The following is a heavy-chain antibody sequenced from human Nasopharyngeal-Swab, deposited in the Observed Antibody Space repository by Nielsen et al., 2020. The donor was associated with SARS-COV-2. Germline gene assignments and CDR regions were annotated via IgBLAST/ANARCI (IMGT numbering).Heavy chain of an antibody. CDR1: GYRFISYW. J-gene: IGHJ3*02. CDR3: ARTAIEGGYYRGDAFDI. CDR2: IYPGDSDT. V-gene: IGHV5-51*01. D-gene: IGHD3-22*01. Sequence: GESLKISCKGSGYRFISYWIGWVRQLPGKGLERMGIIYPGDSDTRYSPSLQGQVTISADKSISTAYLQWSSLKASDTAMYYCARTAIEGGYYRGDAFDIWGQGTMVTVSS.